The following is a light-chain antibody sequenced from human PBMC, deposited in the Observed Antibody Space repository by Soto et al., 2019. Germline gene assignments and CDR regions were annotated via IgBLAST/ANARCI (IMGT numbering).Light chain of an antibody. CDR3: QQTDNLPLT. Sequence: DIQMTQSPSSLSAFVGDRVTITCRASQGIRDLLAWYQQKPGKAPKLLIYAASSLQSGVPSRFSGSGSGTDFTLTISSLQTEDFATYYWQQTDNLPLTFGQGTRLEIK. CDR1: QGIRDL. J-gene: IGKJ5*01. CDR2: AAS. V-gene: IGKV1-12*01.